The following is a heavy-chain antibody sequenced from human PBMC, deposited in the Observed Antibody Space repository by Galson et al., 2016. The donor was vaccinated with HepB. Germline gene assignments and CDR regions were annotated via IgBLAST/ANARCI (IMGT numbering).Heavy chain of an antibody. V-gene: IGHV1-18*04. CDR1: GYIFINYG. CDR2: ISVYNGNT. J-gene: IGHJ4*02. CDR3: ARDLGGVAGTYYFDS. Sequence: SCKASGYIFINYGISWVRQAPGQGLEWMGWISVYNGNTNYAQKFQDRVTVTTDTSTSTAYMELRSLRSDDTAVYYCARDLGGVAGTYYFDSWGQGTLVTVSS. D-gene: IGHD6-19*01.